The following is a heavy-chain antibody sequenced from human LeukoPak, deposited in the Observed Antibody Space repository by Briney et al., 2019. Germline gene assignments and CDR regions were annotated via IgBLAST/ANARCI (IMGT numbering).Heavy chain of an antibody. D-gene: IGHD2-2*01. V-gene: IGHV4-39*07. Sequence: PSETLSLTCTVSGGSISSSSYFWGWIRQPPEKGLERIGSIYYSGSSYYNPSLKSRVTISVDTSKNQFSLKLSSVTAADTAVYYCAKCSTWFDPWGQGTLVTVSS. CDR3: AKCSTWFDP. J-gene: IGHJ5*02. CDR2: IYYSGSS. CDR1: GGSISSSSYF.